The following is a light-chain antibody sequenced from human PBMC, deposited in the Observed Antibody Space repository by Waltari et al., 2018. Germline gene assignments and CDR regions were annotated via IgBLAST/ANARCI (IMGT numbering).Light chain of an antibody. CDR3: QQYNTYYT. V-gene: IGKV1-5*03. CDR2: KAS. Sequence: DVQMTLSPSTLSASVGDTVTITCRASQSISSWLAWYQQKAGKAPKVLISKASTLESGVPSRFSGSGSGTEFTLTISNLQPDDFATYYCQQYNTYYTFGQGTILEIK. J-gene: IGKJ2*01. CDR1: QSISSW.